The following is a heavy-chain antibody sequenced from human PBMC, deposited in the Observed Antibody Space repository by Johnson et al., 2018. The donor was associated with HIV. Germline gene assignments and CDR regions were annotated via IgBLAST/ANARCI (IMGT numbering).Heavy chain of an antibody. CDR2: INWNGGST. V-gene: IGHV3-20*04. D-gene: IGHD3/OR15-3a*01. CDR3: AREGLAPAVYDAFDI. CDR1: GFTFDDYG. J-gene: IGHJ3*02. Sequence: VQLVESGGGVVRPGGSLRLSCVASGFTFDDYGMSWVRQAPGKGLEWVSDINWNGGSTGYADSVKGRFTISRDNSKNTLYLQMNSLGAEEKAVYYCAREGLAPAVYDAFDIWGQGTMVTVSS.